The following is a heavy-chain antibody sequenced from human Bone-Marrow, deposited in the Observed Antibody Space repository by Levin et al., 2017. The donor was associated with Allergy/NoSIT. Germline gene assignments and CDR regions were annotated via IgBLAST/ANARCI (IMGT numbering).Heavy chain of an antibody. V-gene: IGHV4-39*01. CDR2: IYYSGRT. J-gene: IGHJ4*02. CDR3: ARLYNGLRPPDY. Sequence: PGGSLRLSCTLSGGSISSSTYYWGWIRQPPGKGLEWIGSIYYSGRTYYNPSLKSRVTISVDTPKNQLSLKLNSVTAADTAVYYCARLYNGLRPPDYWGQGTLVTVSS. CDR1: GGSISSSTYY. D-gene: IGHD1-1*01.